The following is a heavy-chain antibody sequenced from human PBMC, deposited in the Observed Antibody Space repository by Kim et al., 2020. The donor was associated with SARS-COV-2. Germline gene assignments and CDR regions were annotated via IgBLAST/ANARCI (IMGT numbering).Heavy chain of an antibody. D-gene: IGHD3-3*01. CDR2: FYYSGST. CDR3: ARYPIFHGMDV. Sequence: SQTLSLTCTVSGGSISSNYWSWLRQPPGKGLEWIGYFYYSGSTNYNPSLKSRVTISVDTSKNQFSLKLSSVTAADTAVYYCARYPIFHGMDVWGQGTTVTVSS. J-gene: IGHJ6*02. V-gene: IGHV4-59*13. CDR1: GGSISSNY.